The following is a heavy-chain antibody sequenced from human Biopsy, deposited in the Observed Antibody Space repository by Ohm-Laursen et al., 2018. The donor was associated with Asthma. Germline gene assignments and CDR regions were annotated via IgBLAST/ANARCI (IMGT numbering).Heavy chain of an antibody. CDR1: GYTFINYA. CDR2: IIPIFGTS. CDR3: ARGYSGSDRIVYYYSGLEV. V-gene: IGHV1-69*13. J-gene: IGHJ6*02. D-gene: IGHD5-12*01. Sequence: GASVKVSCKASGYTFINYAIHRVRQAPGHSLEWMGWIIPIFGTSNYAQKFQGRVTFTADESTSSAYMELSSLRSEDSAVYYCARGYSGSDRIVYYYSGLEVWGQGTTVTVSS.